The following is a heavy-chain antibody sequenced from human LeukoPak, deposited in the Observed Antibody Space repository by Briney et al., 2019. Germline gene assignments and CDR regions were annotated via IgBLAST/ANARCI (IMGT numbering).Heavy chain of an antibody. V-gene: IGHV5-51*01. D-gene: IGHD5-12*01. Sequence: GESLKTSCKGSGYSSTSYWIGWVRQMPGKGLEWIWIISPGDSATRYSSSFGGQVTISADKSITTAYLQWSSLKASDTAMYDCASSIVATTDDAFDIWGQGTMVTVSS. CDR1: GYSSTSYW. CDR2: ISPGDSAT. J-gene: IGHJ3*02. CDR3: ASSIVATTDDAFDI.